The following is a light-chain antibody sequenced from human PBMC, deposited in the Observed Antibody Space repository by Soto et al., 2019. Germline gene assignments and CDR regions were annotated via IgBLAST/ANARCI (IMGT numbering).Light chain of an antibody. J-gene: IGLJ1*01. V-gene: IGLV3-1*01. CDR2: QNN. CDR1: KLGDKY. CDR3: QAWASSTGV. Sequence: SYELTQPPSVSVSPGQTASITCSGDKLGDKYAGWYQQKPGQSPVLVIYQNNKRTSGIPERFSGSNSGNTATLTISGTQSRDEADYSCQAWASSTGVFGTGTKLTVL.